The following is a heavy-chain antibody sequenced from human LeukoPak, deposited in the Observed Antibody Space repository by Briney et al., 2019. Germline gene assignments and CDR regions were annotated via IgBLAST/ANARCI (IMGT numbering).Heavy chain of an antibody. CDR1: GFTFSDYN. V-gene: IGHV3-11*01. CDR2: ISRSGSTK. J-gene: IGHJ6*03. D-gene: IGHD2-15*01. Sequence: TGGSLRLSCAASGFTFSDYNMRWIRQAPGKGLEWVSSISRSGSTKYYADSVKGRFTISRDNAKNSLFLQMNSLRAEDTAVYYCARVLRYCSGGNCYSGGLGYMDVWGKGTTVTISS. CDR3: ARVLRYCSGGNCYSGGLGYMDV.